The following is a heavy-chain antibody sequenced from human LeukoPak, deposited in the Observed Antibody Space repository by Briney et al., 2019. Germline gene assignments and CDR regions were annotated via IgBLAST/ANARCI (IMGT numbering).Heavy chain of an antibody. CDR1: GFTFSDYY. D-gene: IGHD3-10*01. CDR2: IGSSGSTI. V-gene: IGHV3-11*01. Sequence: GGSLRLSCAASGFTFSDYYMSWIRQAPGKGLEWVSYIGSSGSTIYYADSVKGRFTISRDNAKNSLYLQMNSLRAEDTAVYYCAREGYYGSGSYYAPDYWGQGTLVTVSS. J-gene: IGHJ4*02. CDR3: AREGYYGSGSYYAPDY.